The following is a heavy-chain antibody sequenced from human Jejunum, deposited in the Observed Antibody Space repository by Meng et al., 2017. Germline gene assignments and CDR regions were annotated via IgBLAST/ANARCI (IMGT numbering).Heavy chain of an antibody. V-gene: IGHV3-21*01. CDR2: ISNSSRDV. D-gene: IGHD3-10*01. CDR1: GFRFSIYS. J-gene: IGHJ4*02. CDR3: ARDDRGWFGARDY. Sequence: GESLKISRAASGFRFSIYSMNWVRQAPGKGLDWVSCISNSSRDVVYADSVKGRFTISRDNAKNSLYLKMDSLGVEDTAVYYCARDDRGWFGARDYWGQGTQVTVSS.